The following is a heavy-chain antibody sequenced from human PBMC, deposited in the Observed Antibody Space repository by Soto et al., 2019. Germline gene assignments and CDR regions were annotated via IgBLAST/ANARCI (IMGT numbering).Heavy chain of an antibody. V-gene: IGHV4-30-2*01. CDR2: IYYGGST. CDR3: ARVRREYDNSGPVDY. CDR1: GGSMSSGDYS. D-gene: IGHD3-22*01. J-gene: IGHJ4*02. Sequence: KPSETLSLTCAVSGGSMSSGDYSWNWIRQPPGKGLEWIGYIYYGGSTYNNPSLQSRVTMSLDRSRNQFSLKLNSVTAADTAVYYCARVRREYDNSGPVDYWGQGTLVTRLL.